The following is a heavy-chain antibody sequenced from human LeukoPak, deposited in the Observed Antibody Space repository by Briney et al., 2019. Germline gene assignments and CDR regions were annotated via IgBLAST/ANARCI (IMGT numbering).Heavy chain of an antibody. J-gene: IGHJ4*02. CDR2: ISWDGGYK. CDR1: GFTFDDYT. CDR3: AKRGVVIRVILVGFHKEAYYFDS. V-gene: IGHV3-43*01. Sequence: GGSLRLSCAASGFTFDDYTMHWVRRRPGQGLEDISLISWDGGYKSYADSVKGRFTISRDNSRSSLYLQMNSLRTEDTAVYFCAKRGVVIRVILVGFHKEAYYFDSWGQGALVTVSS. D-gene: IGHD3-22*01.